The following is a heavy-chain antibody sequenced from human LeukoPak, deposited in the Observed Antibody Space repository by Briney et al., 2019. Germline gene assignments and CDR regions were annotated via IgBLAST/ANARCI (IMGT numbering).Heavy chain of an antibody. CDR1: GFTFSSYA. D-gene: IGHD4-17*01. CDR2: ISGSGGST. Sequence: GGSLRLSCAASGFTFSSYAMSWVRQAPGKGLEWVSAISGSGGSTYYADSVKGRFTFSRDNSKNTLYLQMNSLRTEDTALYYCAKGKDYALDYWGQGILVTVSS. CDR3: AKGKDYALDY. J-gene: IGHJ4*02. V-gene: IGHV3-23*01.